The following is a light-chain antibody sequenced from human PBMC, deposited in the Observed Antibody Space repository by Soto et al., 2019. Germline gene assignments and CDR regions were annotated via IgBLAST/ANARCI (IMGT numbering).Light chain of an antibody. J-gene: IGLJ1*01. CDR1: SSVVGSYSR. Sequence: QSALTQPPSVSGSPGQSVTISCTGTSSVVGSYSRVSWYQQPPGTAPKLMIYEVSYRPSGVPDRFSGSKSGNTASLTISGLQAEDEADYYCSSYTSSSTYVFGTGTKVTVL. V-gene: IGLV2-18*02. CDR3: SSYTSSSTYV. CDR2: EVS.